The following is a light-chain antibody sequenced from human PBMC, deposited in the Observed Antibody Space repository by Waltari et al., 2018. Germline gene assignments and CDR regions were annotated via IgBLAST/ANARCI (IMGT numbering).Light chain of an antibody. CDR2: ENY. J-gene: IGLJ1*01. V-gene: IGLV1-51*02. CDR1: SSNIGNNY. Sequence: QSLLTQPPSVSAAPGQKVTISCSGSSSNIGNNYVSWYQQFPGMAPKPLIYENYRRPSGIPARFSGSKFDTSATLGITGLQTGDEADYYCGAWDTTLLTFVFGSGTKVTVL. CDR3: GAWDTTLLTFV.